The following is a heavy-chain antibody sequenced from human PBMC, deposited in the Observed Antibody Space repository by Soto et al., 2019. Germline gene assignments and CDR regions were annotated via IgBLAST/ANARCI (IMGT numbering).Heavy chain of an antibody. CDR3: NRVARDGYGPPFDY. J-gene: IGHJ4*02. V-gene: IGHV1-69*05. D-gene: IGHD5-12*01. CDR1: GGTFSSYA. Sequence: SVKVYCKASGGTFSSYAISLVRQAPGQGLEWMGGIIPIFGTANYAAAVKGRFTISRDDSKSIAYLQMNSLKSEDTAVYYCNRVARDGYGPPFDYGGQGTLVTVSS. CDR2: IIPIFGTA.